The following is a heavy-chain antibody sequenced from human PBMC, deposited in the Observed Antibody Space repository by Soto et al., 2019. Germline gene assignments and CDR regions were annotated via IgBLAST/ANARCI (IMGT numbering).Heavy chain of an antibody. CDR2: VSTGGRST. J-gene: IGHJ4*02. V-gene: IGHV3-64D*06. D-gene: IGHD2-15*01. CDR1: GFIFSEST. Sequence: GGSLRLSCSASGFIFSESTIYWVRQVPGKGLEAISAVSTGGRSTYYADSVKDRFTISRDNSKNTLFLQMCSLRPEDTAIYYCVKQAHGLDGVAFDYWGQGTQVTVSS. CDR3: VKQAHGLDGVAFDY.